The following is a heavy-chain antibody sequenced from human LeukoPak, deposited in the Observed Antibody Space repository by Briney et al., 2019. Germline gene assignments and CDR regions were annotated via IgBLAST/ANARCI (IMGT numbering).Heavy chain of an antibody. J-gene: IGHJ4*02. CDR1: GFTFSSYA. CDR3: ARKGYGSGSYGFDY. V-gene: IGHV3-23*01. Sequence: GGSLRLSCAASGFTFSSYAMSWVRQAPGKGLEWVSAISGSGGSTYYADSVKGRFTISRDNSKNTLYLQMNSLRAEDTAVYYCARKGYGSGSYGFDYWGQGTLVTVSS. CDR2: ISGSGGST. D-gene: IGHD3-10*01.